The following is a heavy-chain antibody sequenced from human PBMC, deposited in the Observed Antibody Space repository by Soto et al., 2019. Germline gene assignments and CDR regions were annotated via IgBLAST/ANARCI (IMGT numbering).Heavy chain of an antibody. CDR3: ARVGNRAVTTEVAFDI. CDR1: GGSFSGYY. Sequence: SETLSLTCAVYGGSFSGYYWSWIRQPPGKGLEWIGEINHSGSTNYNPSLKSRVTISVDTSKNQFSLKLSSVTAADTAVYYCARVGNRAVTTEVAFDIWGQGTMVTVSS. V-gene: IGHV4-34*01. CDR2: INHSGST. D-gene: IGHD4-17*01. J-gene: IGHJ3*02.